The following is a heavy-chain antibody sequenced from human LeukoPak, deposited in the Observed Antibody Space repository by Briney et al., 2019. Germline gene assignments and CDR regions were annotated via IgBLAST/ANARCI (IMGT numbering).Heavy chain of an antibody. CDR3: ARLRRGYSGYANLAYQNWFDP. V-gene: IGHV4-38-2*02. J-gene: IGHJ5*02. CDR2: IYHSGST. D-gene: IGHD5-12*01. CDR1: GYSISSGYY. Sequence: PSETLSLTCTVSGYSISSGYYWGWIRQPPGKGLEWIGSIYHSGSTYYNPSLKSRVTISVDTSKNQFSLKLSSVTAADTAVYYCARLRRGYSGYANLAYQNWFDPWGQGTLVTVSS.